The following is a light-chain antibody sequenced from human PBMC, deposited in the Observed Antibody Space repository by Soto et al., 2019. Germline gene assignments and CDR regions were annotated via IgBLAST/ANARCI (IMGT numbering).Light chain of an antibody. Sequence: DIQMTQSPSTLSASVGDRVTITCRASQSISSWLAWYQQKPGKAPKLLIYDVSSLESGVPSRFSGSGSGTEFTLTISSLQPDDFATYYCQQYRGLTFGGGTKVEIK. CDR1: QSISSW. V-gene: IGKV1-5*01. J-gene: IGKJ4*01. CDR2: DVS. CDR3: QQYRGLT.